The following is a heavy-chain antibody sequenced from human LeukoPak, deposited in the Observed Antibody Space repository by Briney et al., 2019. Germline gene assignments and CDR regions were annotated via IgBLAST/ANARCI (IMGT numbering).Heavy chain of an antibody. CDR2: INHSGST. J-gene: IGHJ6*02. CDR3: ARGGGIYYYGMDV. V-gene: IGHV4-34*01. D-gene: IGHD3-16*01. CDR1: GGSFSGYY. Sequence: SETLSLTCAVYGGSFSGYYWSWIRQPPGKGLEWIGEINHSGSTNYNPSLKSRVTISVDTSKNQFSLKLSSVTAADTAVYYCARGGGIYYYGMDVWGQGTTVTVSS.